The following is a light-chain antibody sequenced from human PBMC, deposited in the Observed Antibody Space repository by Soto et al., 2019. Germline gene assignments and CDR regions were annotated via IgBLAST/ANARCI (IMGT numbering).Light chain of an antibody. CDR3: QQNNHWPPLT. CDR2: GAS. Sequence: MTQSPSSLSVSLGDRATISCRASEGIGTNLAWHQHKPGQAPRLLIYGASAGASGVPARFSGSGSGTEFTLTISSLQSEDFAVYYCQQNNHWPPLTFGGGTKVDIK. J-gene: IGKJ4*01. CDR1: EGIGTN. V-gene: IGKV3-15*01.